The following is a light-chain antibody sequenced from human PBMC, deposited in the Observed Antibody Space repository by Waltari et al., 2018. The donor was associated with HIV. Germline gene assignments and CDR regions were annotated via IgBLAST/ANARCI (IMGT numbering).Light chain of an antibody. CDR3: AAWDDSLSGVV. J-gene: IGLJ2*01. CDR2: MNN. CDR1: SSNIGRND. V-gene: IGLV1-47*01. Sequence: QSVLTQPPSASGTPGQRVTLSCSASSSNIGRNDVYWYQQHPATAPKLLIYMNNQRPYGLPDRFAGSKSGTSASLAISGLRSEDEADYHCAAWDDSLSGVVFGGGTKLTVL.